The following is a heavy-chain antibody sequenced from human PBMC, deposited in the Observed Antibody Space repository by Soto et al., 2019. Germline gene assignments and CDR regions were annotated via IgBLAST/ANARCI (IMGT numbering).Heavy chain of an antibody. CDR2: IKSKTDGGTT. CDR1: GFTFSTYW. J-gene: IGHJ4*02. D-gene: IGHD3-22*01. V-gene: IGHV3-15*01. Sequence: PGGSLRLSCAASGFTFSTYWMTWARQAPGKGLEWVGRIKSKTDGGTTDYASPVKGRFTISRDDSKNTMYLQMNSLKSEDTAVYYCTTREQNYYDSSGYYVLLDYWGQGT. CDR3: TTREQNYYDSSGYYVLLDY.